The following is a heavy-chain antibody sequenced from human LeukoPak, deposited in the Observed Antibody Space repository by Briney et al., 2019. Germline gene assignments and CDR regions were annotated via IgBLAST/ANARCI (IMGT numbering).Heavy chain of an antibody. J-gene: IGHJ6*02. Sequence: GGSLRLSCVASGFTFSNYWMHWVRQAPGKGLVWVSRINRDGSITSYGDSVKGRFTISRDNAKNTLYLQMSSLRAEDTAVYYCAKENYYGMDAWGQGTTVTVSS. CDR2: INRDGSIT. V-gene: IGHV3-74*01. CDR1: GFTFSNYW. CDR3: AKENYYGMDA.